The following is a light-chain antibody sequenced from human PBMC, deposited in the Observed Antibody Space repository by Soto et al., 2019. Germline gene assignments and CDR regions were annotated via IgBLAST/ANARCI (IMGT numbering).Light chain of an antibody. CDR2: DAS. J-gene: IGKJ2*01. V-gene: IGKV3-11*01. Sequence: EIVLTQSPATLSLSPGERATLACRASQSVSSYLAWYQQKPGQVPRLLIYDASSLATGIPARFSGSGSGTDFTLTISSLQPEDFAIYYCQQGSNCPVTFGQGTKLEIK. CDR1: QSVSSY. CDR3: QQGSNCPVT.